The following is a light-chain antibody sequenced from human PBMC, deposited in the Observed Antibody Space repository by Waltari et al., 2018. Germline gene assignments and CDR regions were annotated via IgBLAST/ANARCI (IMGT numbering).Light chain of an antibody. V-gene: IGLV2-11*01. CDR2: DVA. Sequence: QSALTQPRSVSGSLGQSVTISCTGTGSDIGGYNSVSWYQQHPDKVPTLIMFDVAKRPSGVPDRFSGSKSGNTASLTISGLQAEDEADYYCCSYAGSYTFVFGVGTKVSVV. CDR1: GSDIGGYNS. CDR3: CSYAGSYTFV. J-gene: IGLJ1*01.